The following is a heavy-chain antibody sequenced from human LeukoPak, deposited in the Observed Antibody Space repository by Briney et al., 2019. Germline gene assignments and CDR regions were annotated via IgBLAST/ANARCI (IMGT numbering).Heavy chain of an antibody. Sequence: GSLRLSCAASGFTFSSYWMSWVRQAPGKGLEWVANIKQDGSEKYYVDSVKGRFTISRDNAKNSLYLQMNSLRAEDTAVYYCARGEYCSSTSCFLSAEYFQHWGQGTLVTVSS. CDR1: GFTFSSYW. CDR3: ARGEYCSSTSCFLSAEYFQH. CDR2: IKQDGSEK. J-gene: IGHJ1*01. D-gene: IGHD2-2*01. V-gene: IGHV3-7*01.